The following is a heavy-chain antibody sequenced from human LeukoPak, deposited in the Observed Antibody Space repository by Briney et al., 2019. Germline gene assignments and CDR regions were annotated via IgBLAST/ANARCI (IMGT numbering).Heavy chain of an antibody. J-gene: IGHJ4*02. CDR1: GYTFTSYG. CDR3: ARDTASRAMIVEIDY. V-gene: IGHV1-18*01. D-gene: IGHD3-22*01. Sequence: ASVKVSCKASGYTFTSYGISWVRQAPGQGLEWMGWVSAYNGNTNYAQKLQGRVTMTTDTSTSTAYMELRGLRSDDTAVYYCARDTASRAMIVEIDYWGQGTLVTVSS. CDR2: VSAYNGNT.